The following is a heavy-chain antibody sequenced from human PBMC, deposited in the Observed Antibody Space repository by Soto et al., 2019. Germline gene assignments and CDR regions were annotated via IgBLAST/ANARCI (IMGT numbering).Heavy chain of an antibody. Sequence: SVKVSCKASGGTFSSYAISWVRQAPGQGLEWMGGIIPIFGTANYAQKFQGRVTITADESTSTAYMELSSLRSEDTAVYYCVRPTRADYDILTAFDYWGQGTLVTVSS. CDR3: VRPTRADYDILTAFDY. CDR2: IIPIFGTA. CDR1: GGTFSSYA. J-gene: IGHJ4*02. D-gene: IGHD3-9*01. V-gene: IGHV1-69*13.